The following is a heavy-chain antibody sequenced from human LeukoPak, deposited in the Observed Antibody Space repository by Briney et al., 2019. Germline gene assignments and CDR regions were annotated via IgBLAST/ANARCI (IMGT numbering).Heavy chain of an antibody. Sequence: GGSLRLSCAASGFPFSSYSMNWVRQAPGEGLEWVSHISASGSNIYYLDSVKGRFTVSRDNAMNSLFLQMDRPRAEDAAVYYCVRVKGTYFDFWGQGTLVTVSS. D-gene: IGHD1-1*01. V-gene: IGHV3-48*01. CDR3: VRVKGTYFDF. J-gene: IGHJ4*02. CDR1: GFPFSSYS. CDR2: ISASGSNI.